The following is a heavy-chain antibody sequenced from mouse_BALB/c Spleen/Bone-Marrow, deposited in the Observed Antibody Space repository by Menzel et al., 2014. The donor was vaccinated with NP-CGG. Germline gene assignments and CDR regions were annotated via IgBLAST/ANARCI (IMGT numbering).Heavy chain of an antibody. CDR2: IRYSGST. V-gene: IGHV3-2*02. CDR1: GYSIASDYA. Sequence: EVQRVESGPGLVKPSQSLSLTCTVTGYSIASDYAWNWIRQFPGNKLEWMGYIRYSGSTSYTPSLKSRIPITRDTSKNQFFLQLNSVTTEDTATFYCARSVVATRNFDVWGAGTTVTVSS. D-gene: IGHD1-1*01. J-gene: IGHJ1*01. CDR3: ARSVVATRNFDV.